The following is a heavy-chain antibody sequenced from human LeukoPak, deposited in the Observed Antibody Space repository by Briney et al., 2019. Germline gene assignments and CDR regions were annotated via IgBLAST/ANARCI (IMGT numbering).Heavy chain of an antibody. CDR2: ITSSSTSM. CDR1: GVTFTTYS. D-gene: IGHD1-14*01. V-gene: IGHV3-21*04. J-gene: IGHJ5*02. Sequence: GGSLRLSCAASGVTFTTYSMNWVRQAPGKGLEWVSSITSSSTSMYYADSVKGRFTISRDNSKNTLYLQMNSLRAEDTAVYYCAKKYNTGLDPWGQGTLVTVSS. CDR3: AKKYNTGLDP.